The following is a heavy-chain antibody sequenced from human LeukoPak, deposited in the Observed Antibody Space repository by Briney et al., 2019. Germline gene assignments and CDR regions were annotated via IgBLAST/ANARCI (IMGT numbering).Heavy chain of an antibody. V-gene: IGHV4-59*08. D-gene: IGHD4-17*01. CDR2: IYYSGST. J-gene: IGHJ5*02. CDR1: GGSISSYY. Sequence: LSETLSLTCTVSGGSISSYYWSWIRQPPGKGLEWIGYIYYSGSTNYNPSLKSRVTISVDTSKNQFSPKLSSVTAADTAVYYCARTTVTTPPSGWFDPWGQGTLVTVSS. CDR3: ARTTVTTPPSGWFDP.